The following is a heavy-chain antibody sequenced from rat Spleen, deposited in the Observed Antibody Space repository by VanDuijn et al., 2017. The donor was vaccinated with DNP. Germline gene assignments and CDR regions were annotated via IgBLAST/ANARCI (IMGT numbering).Heavy chain of an antibody. Sequence: EVKLVESGGGLVQPGRSLKLSCAASGFNFNDYWMGWVRQAPGKGLEWIGEINKDSSIIKYIPSLKDKIMISRDNAQNTLYLQMDSLRSEDTATYYCSTSGITRGWFAYWGQGTLVTVSS. V-gene: IGHV4-2*01. CDR2: INKDSSII. CDR1: GFNFNDYW. J-gene: IGHJ3*01. D-gene: IGHD1-4*01. CDR3: STSGITRGWFAY.